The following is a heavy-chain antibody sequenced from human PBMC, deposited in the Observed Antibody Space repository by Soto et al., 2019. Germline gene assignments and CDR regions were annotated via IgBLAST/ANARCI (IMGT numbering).Heavy chain of an antibody. J-gene: IGHJ4*02. CDR2: VSHDGLAQ. D-gene: IGHD6-19*01. Sequence: VQLLESGGGLVQPGGSLRLSCAASGFTFSRYGMHWVRQAPGMGLEWVAVVSHDGLAQYYGDSVMGRFTISRDNSQNTLHLQMNSLRTEDTAIYYCAKETIEVGGPNYFDYWGQGALVTVSS. V-gene: IGHV3-30*18. CDR1: GFTFSRYG. CDR3: AKETIEVGGPNYFDY.